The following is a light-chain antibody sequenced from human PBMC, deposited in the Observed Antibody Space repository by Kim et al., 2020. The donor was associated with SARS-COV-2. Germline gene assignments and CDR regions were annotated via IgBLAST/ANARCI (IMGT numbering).Light chain of an antibody. CDR3: QAWDSSTEGV. V-gene: IGLV3-1*01. J-gene: IGLJ3*02. Sequence: VSPGQTASINCSGDKLGDKYAFWYQQKPGQSPVLVIYQDSKRPSGIPERFSGSNSGNTATLTISGTQAMDEADYYCQAWDSSTEGVFGGGTKLTVL. CDR2: QDS. CDR1: KLGDKY.